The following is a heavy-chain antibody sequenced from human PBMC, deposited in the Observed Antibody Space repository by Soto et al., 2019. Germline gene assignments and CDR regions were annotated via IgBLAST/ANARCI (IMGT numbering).Heavy chain of an antibody. D-gene: IGHD3-16*01. V-gene: IGHV3-9*01. J-gene: IGHJ6*02. Sequence: GGSLRLSCAASGFTFDDYAMHWVRQAPGKGLEWVSGISWNSGSIVYAESVKARFTMSRDNAKKFLYLQMNSLTTEDTALYFCAKDISGRGSYYYYYGMDAWGQGTTVTVSS. CDR3: AKDISGRGSYYYYYGMDA. CDR1: GFTFDDYA. CDR2: ISWNSGSI.